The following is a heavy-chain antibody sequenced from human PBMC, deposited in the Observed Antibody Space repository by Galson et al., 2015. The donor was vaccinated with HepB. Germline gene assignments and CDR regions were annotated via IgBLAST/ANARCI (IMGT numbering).Heavy chain of an antibody. CDR2: IDWDDDK. Sequence: PALVKPTQTLTLTCSFSGFSLSTSGMCVSWIRQPPGKALEWLALIDWDDDKYYSTSLKTRLTISKDTSKNQVVLTMTNMDPVDTATYYCARIRSSITMVRGVIHYYYYYGMDVWGQGTTVTVSS. CDR1: GFSLSTSGMC. J-gene: IGHJ6*02. V-gene: IGHV2-70*01. D-gene: IGHD3-10*01. CDR3: ARIRSSITMVRGVIHYYYYYGMDV.